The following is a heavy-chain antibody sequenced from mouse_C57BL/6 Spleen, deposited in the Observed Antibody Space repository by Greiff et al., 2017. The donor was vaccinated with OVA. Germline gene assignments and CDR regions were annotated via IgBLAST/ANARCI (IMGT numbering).Heavy chain of an antibody. D-gene: IGHD4-1*01. CDR3: ARHWEDAMDY. V-gene: IGHV1-81*01. Sequence: VQLQQSGAELARPGASVKLSCKASGYTFTSYGISWVKQRPGQGLEWIGEIYPRSGNTYYNEKFKGKATLTADKSSSTAYMELRSLTSEDSAVYFCARHWEDAMDYWGQGTSVTVSA. CDR2: IYPRSGNT. CDR1: GYTFTSYG. J-gene: IGHJ4*01.